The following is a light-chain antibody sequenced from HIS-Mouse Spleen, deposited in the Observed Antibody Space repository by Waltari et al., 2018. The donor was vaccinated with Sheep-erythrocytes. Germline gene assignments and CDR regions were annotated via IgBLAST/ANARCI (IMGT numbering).Light chain of an antibody. CDR3: QQYGSSPFT. J-gene: IGKJ3*01. V-gene: IGKV3-20*01. CDR1: QSVSSSY. Sequence: EIVLTQSPGTLSLSPGERATLSGRASQSVSSSYLAWYQQNPGQAPRLLIYGASSRATGIPDRFSGSGSGTDFTLTISRLEPEDFAVYYCQQYGSSPFTFGPGTKVDIK. CDR2: GAS.